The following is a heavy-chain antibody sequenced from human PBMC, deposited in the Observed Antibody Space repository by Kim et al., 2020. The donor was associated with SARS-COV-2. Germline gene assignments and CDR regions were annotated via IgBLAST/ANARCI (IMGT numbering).Heavy chain of an antibody. CDR2: IRQDGSEK. CDR3: ARDTAISGYDSYQQYYYYYGMDV. V-gene: IGHV3-7*03. D-gene: IGHD5-12*01. CDR1: GFTFSSYW. Sequence: GGSLRLSCAASGFTFSSYWMSWVRQAPGKGLEGVATIRQDGSEKYYVDSVKGRFTISRDNAKNSLFLQMNSLRAEDTAVYYCARDTAISGYDSYQQYYYYYGMDVWGQGTTVTVSS. J-gene: IGHJ6*02.